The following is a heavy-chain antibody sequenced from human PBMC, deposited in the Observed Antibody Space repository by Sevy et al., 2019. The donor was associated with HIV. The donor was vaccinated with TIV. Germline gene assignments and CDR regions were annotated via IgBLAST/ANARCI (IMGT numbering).Heavy chain of an antibody. D-gene: IGHD6-13*01. J-gene: IGHJ4*02. CDR3: ARDWGVIAAAESYFDY. V-gene: IGHV1-46*01. CDR1: GYTFTSYY. CDR2: INPSGGST. Sequence: VSVKVSCKASGYTFTSYYMHWVRQAPGQGLEWMGIINPSGGSTSYAQKFQGRVTMTRDTSTSTVYMELSSLRSEDMAVYYCARDWGVIAAAESYFDYWGQGTLVTVSS.